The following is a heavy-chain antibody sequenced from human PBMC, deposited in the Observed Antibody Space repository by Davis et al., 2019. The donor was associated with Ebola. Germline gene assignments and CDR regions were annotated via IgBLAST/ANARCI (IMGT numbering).Heavy chain of an antibody. CDR3: ARLQGGTDLWASDH. CDR1: GYTFTGYY. J-gene: IGHJ5*02. Sequence: ASVKVSCKASGYTFTGYYMHWVRQAPGQGLEWMGSISAHNGHRSYAQTFQGRITMTTDTSTTTAYMELRSLRSDDTAVYYCARLQGGTDLWASDHWGQGSLVTVSS. D-gene: IGHD2-21*01. CDR2: ISAHNGHR. V-gene: IGHV1-18*04.